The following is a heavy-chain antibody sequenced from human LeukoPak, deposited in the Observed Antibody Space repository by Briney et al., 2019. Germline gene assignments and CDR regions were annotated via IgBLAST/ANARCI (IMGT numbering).Heavy chain of an antibody. V-gene: IGHV4-30-4*01. Sequence: SETLSLTCTVSGGSISSYYWSWIRQPPGKGLEWIGYIYYSGSTYYNPSLKSRVTISVDTSKNQFSLKLSSVTAADTAVYYCARAGIAAAGGAFDYWGQGTLVTVSS. CDR1: GGSISSYY. CDR2: IYYSGST. J-gene: IGHJ4*02. D-gene: IGHD6-13*01. CDR3: ARAGIAAAGGAFDY.